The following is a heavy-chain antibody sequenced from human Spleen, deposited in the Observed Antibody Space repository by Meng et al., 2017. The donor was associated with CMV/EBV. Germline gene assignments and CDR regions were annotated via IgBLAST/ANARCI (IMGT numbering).Heavy chain of an antibody. D-gene: IGHD5-24*01. CDR1: GFTFSGYW. J-gene: IGHJ4*02. V-gene: IGHV3-74*01. CDR2: INLDGSST. Sequence: LSCAASGFTFSGYWIHWVRQAPGKGLVWVSCINLDGSSTTYADSVKGRFTISRDNVKNTVYLQMNALRAEDRAVYYCARGSMATTDYWGQGTLVTVSS. CDR3: ARGSMATTDY.